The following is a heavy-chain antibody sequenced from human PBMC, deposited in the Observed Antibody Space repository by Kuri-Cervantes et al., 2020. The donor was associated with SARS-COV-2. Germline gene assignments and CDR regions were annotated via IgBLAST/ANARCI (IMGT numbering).Heavy chain of an antibody. D-gene: IGHD2-2*01. J-gene: IGHJ6*03. Sequence: SETLSLTCTVSGGSISSSSYYWGWIRQPPGKGLEWIGSIYYSGSTYYNPSLKSRVTISVDTSKNQFSLKLSSVTAADTAVYYCARGPYCSRTSSRDCYSYYYIDVWGKGTTVTVSS. CDR3: ARGPYCSRTSSRDCYSYYYIDV. CDR2: IYYSGST. V-gene: IGHV4-39*01. CDR1: GGSISSSSYY.